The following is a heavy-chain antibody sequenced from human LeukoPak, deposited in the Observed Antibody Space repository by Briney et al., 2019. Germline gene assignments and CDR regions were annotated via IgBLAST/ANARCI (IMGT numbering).Heavy chain of an antibody. V-gene: IGHV3-21*01. CDR1: GFTFSSYA. J-gene: IGHJ4*02. D-gene: IGHD3-3*01. CDR3: ARDATYYDFWSGSYYFDY. CDR2: ISSSSSYI. Sequence: GGSLRLSCAASGFTFSSYAMSWVRQAPGKGLEWVASISSSSSYIYYADSVKGRFTISRDNAKNSLYLQMNSLRAEDTAVYYCARDATYYDFWSGSYYFDYWGQGTLVTVSS.